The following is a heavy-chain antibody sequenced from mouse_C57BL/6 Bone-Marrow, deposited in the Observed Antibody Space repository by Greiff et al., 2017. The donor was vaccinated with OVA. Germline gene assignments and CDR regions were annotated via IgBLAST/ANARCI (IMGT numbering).Heavy chain of an antibody. CDR1: GFTFSDAW. Sequence: EVKVVESGGGLVQPGGSMKLSCAASGFTFSDAWMDWVRQSPEKGLEWVAEIRNKANNHATYYAESVKGRFTISRDDSKSSVYLQMNSLRAEDTGIYYCTRTTVVARDYWGQGTTLTVSS. CDR2: IRNKANNHAT. CDR3: TRTTVVARDY. V-gene: IGHV6-6*01. J-gene: IGHJ2*01. D-gene: IGHD1-1*01.